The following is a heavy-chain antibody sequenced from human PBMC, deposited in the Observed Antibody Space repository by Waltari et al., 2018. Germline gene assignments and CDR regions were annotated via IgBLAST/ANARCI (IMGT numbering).Heavy chain of an antibody. J-gene: IGHJ4*02. D-gene: IGHD3-9*01. CDR3: ARTNYDILTGYYSPFDY. CDR2: IIPILGIA. CDR1: GGTFSSYT. V-gene: IGHV1-69*02. Sequence: QVQLVQSGAEVKKPGSSVKVSCKASGGTFSSYTISWVRQAPGQGLEWMGRIIPILGIANYAQKFQGRGTITADKSTSTAYMELSSLRSEDTAVYYCARTNYDILTGYYSPFDYWGQGTLVTVSS.